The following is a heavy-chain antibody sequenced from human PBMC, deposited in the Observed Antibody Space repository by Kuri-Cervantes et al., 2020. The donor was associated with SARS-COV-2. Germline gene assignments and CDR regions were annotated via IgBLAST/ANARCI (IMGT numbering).Heavy chain of an antibody. Sequence: GESLKISCAASGFTFSSYAMSWVRQAPGKGLEWVSAISGSGGSTYYADSVKGRFTVSRDNAKNTLYLQMNGLRVEDSAVYYCVRGLAAAGPNYWGQGTLVTVSS. J-gene: IGHJ4*02. CDR2: ISGSGGST. D-gene: IGHD6-13*01. CDR1: GFTFSSYA. V-gene: IGHV3-23*01. CDR3: VRGLAAAGPNY.